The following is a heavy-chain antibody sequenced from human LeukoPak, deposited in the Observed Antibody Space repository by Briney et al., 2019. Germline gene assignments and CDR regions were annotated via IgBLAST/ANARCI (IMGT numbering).Heavy chain of an antibody. V-gene: IGHV4-34*01. CDR2: INHSGST. D-gene: IGHD3-10*01. J-gene: IGHJ6*03. Sequence: SETLSLTCAVYGGSFIGYYWSWIRQPPGKGLEWIGEINHSGSTNYDPSLKSRVTISVDTSKNQFSLKLSSVTAADTAVYYCARGITMVRGRWSSGYYYYMDVWGKGTTVTISS. CDR3: ARGITMVRGRWSSGYYYYMDV. CDR1: GGSFIGYY.